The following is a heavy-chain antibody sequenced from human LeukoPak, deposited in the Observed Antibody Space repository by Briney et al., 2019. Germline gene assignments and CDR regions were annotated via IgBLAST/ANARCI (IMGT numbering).Heavy chain of an antibody. CDR2: ISSSSSTI. Sequence: GGSLRLSCAASGFTFSSYSMNWVRQAPGKGLEWVSYISSSSSTIYYADSVKGRFTISRDNAKNSLYLQMNSLRAEDTAVYYCARVGRGGAFDIWGQGTTVTVSS. V-gene: IGHV3-48*01. D-gene: IGHD2-15*01. CDR1: GFTFSSYS. J-gene: IGHJ3*02. CDR3: ARVGRGGAFDI.